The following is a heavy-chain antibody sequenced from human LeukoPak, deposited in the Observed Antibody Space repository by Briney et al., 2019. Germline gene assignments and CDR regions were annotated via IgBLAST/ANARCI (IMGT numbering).Heavy chain of an antibody. CDR2: INPSGGST. CDR3: ARDLITMVRGVILTSPGSFDP. D-gene: IGHD3-10*01. Sequence: GASVKVSCKASGYTFTSYYMHWVRQAPGQGLEWMGIINPSGGSTSYAQKFQGRVTMTRDTSTSTVYMELSSLRSGDTAVYYCARDLITMVRGVILTSPGSFDPWGQGTLVTVSS. CDR1: GYTFTSYY. J-gene: IGHJ5*02. V-gene: IGHV1-46*01.